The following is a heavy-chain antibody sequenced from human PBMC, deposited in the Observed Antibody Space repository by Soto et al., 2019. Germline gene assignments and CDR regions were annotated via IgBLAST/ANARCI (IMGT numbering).Heavy chain of an antibody. CDR2: IIPILAIP. CDR3: ASHSSTVNYYMDV. V-gene: IGHV1-69*02. D-gene: IGHD4-17*01. Sequence: GASVKVSCKASGGTFSSYTISWVRQAPGQGLEWMGRIIPILAIPNYSQKFQGRVTITADKSTSTAYMELRSLRSEDTAVYYCASHSSTVNYYMDVWGKGTTVTVSS. J-gene: IGHJ6*03. CDR1: GGTFSSYT.